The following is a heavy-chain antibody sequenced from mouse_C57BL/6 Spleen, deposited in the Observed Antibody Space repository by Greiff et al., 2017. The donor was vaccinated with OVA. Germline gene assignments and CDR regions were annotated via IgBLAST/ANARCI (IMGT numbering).Heavy chain of an antibody. CDR3: ARNGFSLYAMDY. Sequence: EVQLQQSGPELVKPGASVKISCKASGYTFTDYNMDWVKQSHGKSLEWIGDINPNNGGTIYNQKFKGKATLTVDKSSSTAYMELRSLTSEDTAVDYCARNGFSLYAMDYWGQGTSVTVSS. CDR1: GYTFTDYN. J-gene: IGHJ4*01. V-gene: IGHV1-18*01. CDR2: INPNNGGT. D-gene: IGHD2-2*01.